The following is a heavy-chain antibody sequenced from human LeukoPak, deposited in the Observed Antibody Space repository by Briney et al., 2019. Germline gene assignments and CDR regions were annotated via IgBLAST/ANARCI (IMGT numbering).Heavy chain of an antibody. Sequence: GGSLRLSCAASGFTFSSYSMNWVRQAPGKGLEWVSSISSSSSYIYYADSVKDRFTISRDNAKNSLYLQMNSLRAEDTAVYYCARVGGGKAVNWFDPWGQGTLVTVSS. D-gene: IGHD3-16*01. CDR3: ARVGGGKAVNWFDP. V-gene: IGHV3-21*01. CDR2: ISSSSSYI. J-gene: IGHJ5*02. CDR1: GFTFSSYS.